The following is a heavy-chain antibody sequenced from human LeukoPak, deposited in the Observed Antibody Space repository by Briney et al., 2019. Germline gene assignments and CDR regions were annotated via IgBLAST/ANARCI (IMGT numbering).Heavy chain of an antibody. V-gene: IGHV1-2*02. D-gene: IGHD3-16*01. J-gene: IGHJ4*01. CDR1: GYTFIGYY. CDR3: ARGRRILGGPENAGDFFDF. Sequence: GASVKVSCRASGYTFIGYYMHWVRQAPGQGLEWMGWINPNSGATHYAQSFQARVTMTRDTSIASSYMELTGLESDDTAVYYCARGRRILGGPENAGDFFDFWGQGSLVTVSS. CDR2: INPNSGAT.